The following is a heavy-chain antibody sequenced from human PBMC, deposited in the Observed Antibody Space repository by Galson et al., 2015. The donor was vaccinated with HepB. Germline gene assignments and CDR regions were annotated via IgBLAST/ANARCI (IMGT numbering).Heavy chain of an antibody. V-gene: IGHV6-1*01. D-gene: IGHD3-10*01. CDR3: ARSAMVRGVIMSYFDY. CDR1: GDSVSSNSAA. CDR2: TYYRSKWYN. Sequence: CAISGDSVSSNSAAWNWIRQSPSRGLEWLGRTYYRSKWYNDYAVSVKSRITINPDTSKNQFSLQLNSVTPEDTAVYYCARSAMVRGVIMSYFDYWGQGTLVTVSS. J-gene: IGHJ4*02.